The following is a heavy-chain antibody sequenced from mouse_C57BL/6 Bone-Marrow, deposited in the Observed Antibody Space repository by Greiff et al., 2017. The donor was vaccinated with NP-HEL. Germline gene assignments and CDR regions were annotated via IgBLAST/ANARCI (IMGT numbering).Heavy chain of an antibody. CDR2: INPNNGGT. Sequence: EVQLHQSGPELVKPGASVKISCKASGYTFTDYYMNWVKQSHGKSLEWIGDINPNNGGTSYNQKFKGKATLTVDKSSSTAYMELRSLTSEDSAVYYCARSYSAWFAYWGQGTLVTVSA. D-gene: IGHD2-10*01. CDR3: ARSYSAWFAY. CDR1: GYTFTDYY. V-gene: IGHV1-26*01. J-gene: IGHJ3*01.